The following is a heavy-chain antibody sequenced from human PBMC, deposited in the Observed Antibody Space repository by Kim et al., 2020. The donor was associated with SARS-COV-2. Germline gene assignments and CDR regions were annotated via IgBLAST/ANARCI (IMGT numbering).Heavy chain of an antibody. Sequence: SVKVSCKASGGTFSSYAISWVRQAPGQGLEWMGRIITILGIANYAQKFQGRVTITADKSTSTAYMELSSLRSEDTAVYYCARDFRPIVVVTATLGWFDPWGQGTLVTVSS. CDR2: IITILGIA. D-gene: IGHD2-21*02. CDR3: ARDFRPIVVVTATLGWFDP. J-gene: IGHJ5*02. V-gene: IGHV1-69*04. CDR1: GGTFSSYA.